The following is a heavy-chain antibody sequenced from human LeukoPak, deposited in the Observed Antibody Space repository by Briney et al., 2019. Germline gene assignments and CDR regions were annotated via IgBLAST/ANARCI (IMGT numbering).Heavy chain of an antibody. V-gene: IGHV3-30*18. CDR2: ISYDGSGK. D-gene: IGHD3-10*01. CDR1: GFTVSSNY. Sequence: GGSLRLSCAASGFTVSSNYMSWVRQAPGKGLEWVAVISYDGSGKYYADSVKGRFTISRDNSKNTLYLQMNSLRAEDTAVYYCAKNGKKYGSGTYDNDYWGQGTLVTVSS. J-gene: IGHJ4*02. CDR3: AKNGKKYGSGTYDNDY.